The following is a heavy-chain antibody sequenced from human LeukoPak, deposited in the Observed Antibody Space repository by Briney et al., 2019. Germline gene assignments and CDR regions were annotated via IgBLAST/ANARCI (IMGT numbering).Heavy chain of an antibody. CDR3: ARDLSGYDYYFDY. Sequence: SVKVSCKASGGTFSSYVISWVRQAPGQGLEWMGGIIPIFGTANYAQKFQGRVTIIADESTSTAYMELSSLRSEDTAVYYCARDLSGYDYYFDYWGQGTLVTVSS. CDR1: GGTFSSYV. J-gene: IGHJ4*02. V-gene: IGHV1-69*13. D-gene: IGHD5-12*01. CDR2: IIPIFGTA.